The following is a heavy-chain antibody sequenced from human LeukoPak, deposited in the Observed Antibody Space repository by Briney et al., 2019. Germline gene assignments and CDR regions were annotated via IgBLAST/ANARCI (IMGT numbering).Heavy chain of an antibody. CDR1: GFTFSSYA. D-gene: IGHD1-26*01. V-gene: IGHV3-30-3*01. J-gene: IGHJ4*02. CDR2: ISYDGSNK. CDR3: ARVDIAWELLGYFDY. Sequence: GGSLRLSCAASGFTFSSYAMHWVRQAPGKGLEWVAVISYDGSNKYYADSVKGRFTISRDNSKNTLYLQMNSLRAEDTAVYYCARVDIAWELLGYFDYWGQGTLVTVSS.